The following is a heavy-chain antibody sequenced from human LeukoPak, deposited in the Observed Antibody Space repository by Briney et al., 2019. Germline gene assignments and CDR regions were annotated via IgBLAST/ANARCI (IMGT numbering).Heavy chain of an antibody. J-gene: IGHJ4*02. D-gene: IGHD3-22*01. V-gene: IGHV3-48*02. Sequence: PGGSLRLSCAASGITLSDHYMDWVRQAPGKGLEWVSYISSSSSTIYYADSVKGRFTISRDNAKNSLYLQMNSLRDEDTAVYYCARDSSGYYPRGYFDYWGQGILVTVSS. CDR3: ARDSSGYYPRGYFDY. CDR2: ISSSSSTI. CDR1: GITLSDHY.